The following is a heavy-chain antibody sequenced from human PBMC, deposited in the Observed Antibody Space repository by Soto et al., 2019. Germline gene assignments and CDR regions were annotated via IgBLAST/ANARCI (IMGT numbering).Heavy chain of an antibody. V-gene: IGHV3-30-3*01. CDR3: ARVRAQWLVNGDYDC. Sequence: QVQLVESGGGVVQPGRSLRLSCAASGFTFSSYGLHWVRQAPGKGLEWVALILYDGSNEYYADSVKGRFTISRDNSKNILYLQMNSLRAEDTALYYCARVRAQWLVNGDYDCWGQGTLVTVSS. CDR2: ILYDGSNE. J-gene: IGHJ4*02. CDR1: GFTFSSYG. D-gene: IGHD6-19*01.